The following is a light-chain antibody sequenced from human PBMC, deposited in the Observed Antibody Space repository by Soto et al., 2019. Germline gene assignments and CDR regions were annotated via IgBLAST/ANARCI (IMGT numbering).Light chain of an antibody. CDR2: EGS. CDR1: SIDVGSYNL. J-gene: IGLJ2*01. Sequence: QSALTQPASVSGSPGQSITISCTGTSIDVGSYNLVSWYQQHPGKAPKLMIYEGSKRPSGVSNRFSGSKSGNTASLTISGLQAEDEADYYCCSYAGSSTRVVFGGGTKLTVL. CDR3: CSYAGSSTRVV. V-gene: IGLV2-23*01.